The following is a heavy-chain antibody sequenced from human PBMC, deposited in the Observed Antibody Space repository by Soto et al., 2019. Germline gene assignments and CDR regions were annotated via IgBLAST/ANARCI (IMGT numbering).Heavy chain of an antibody. D-gene: IGHD6-13*01. V-gene: IGHV1-3*01. J-gene: IGHJ4*02. CDR2: INAGNGNT. CDR1: GYTFTSYA. CDR3: ARDYRYSSSWPPGY. Sequence: QVQLVQSGAEVKKPGASVKVSCKASGYTFTSYAMHWVRQAPGQRLEWMGWINAGNGNTKYSQKFQGRVTVTRDTSASTAYMELSSLRSEDTAVYYCARDYRYSSSWPPGYWGQGTLLTVSS.